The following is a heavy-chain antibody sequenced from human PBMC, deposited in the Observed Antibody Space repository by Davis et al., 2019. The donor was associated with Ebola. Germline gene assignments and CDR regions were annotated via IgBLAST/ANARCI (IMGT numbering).Heavy chain of an antibody. J-gene: IGHJ4*02. CDR1: GFSFSNSW. CDR2: IKQDGSEK. V-gene: IGHV3-7*01. CDR3: ARWTGASTNFFDS. D-gene: IGHD3/OR15-3a*01. Sequence: GESLKISCAASGFSFSNSWMSWVRRAPRKGLEWVAYIKQDGSEKTYVDSVKGRFTISRDNAKNSLFLQMNSLGAEDTAVYYCARWTGASTNFFDSWGQGTLVTVSS.